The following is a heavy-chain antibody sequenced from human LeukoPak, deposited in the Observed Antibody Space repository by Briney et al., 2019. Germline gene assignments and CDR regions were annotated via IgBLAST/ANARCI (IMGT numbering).Heavy chain of an antibody. Sequence: GRSLRLSCAASGFTFSSYAMHWVRQAPGKGLEWVAVISYDGSNKYYADSVKGRFTISRDNSKNTLYLQMNSLRAEDTAVYYCARSVGYRAFDYWGQGTLVTVSS. CDR2: ISYDGSNK. J-gene: IGHJ4*02. D-gene: IGHD5-12*01. CDR3: ARSVGYRAFDY. V-gene: IGHV3-30-3*01. CDR1: GFTFSSYA.